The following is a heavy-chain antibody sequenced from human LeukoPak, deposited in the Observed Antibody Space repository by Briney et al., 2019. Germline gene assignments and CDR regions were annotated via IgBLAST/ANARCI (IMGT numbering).Heavy chain of an antibody. Sequence: SGTLSLTCAVYGGSFSGYYWSWIRQPPGKGLEWIGEINHSGSTNYNPSLKSRVTISVDTSKNQFSLKLSSVTAADTAVYYCARVAYSGYDFRGAMDVWGKGTTVTVSS. V-gene: IGHV4-34*01. CDR1: GGSFSGYY. D-gene: IGHD5-12*01. J-gene: IGHJ6*03. CDR2: INHSGST. CDR3: ARVAYSGYDFRGAMDV.